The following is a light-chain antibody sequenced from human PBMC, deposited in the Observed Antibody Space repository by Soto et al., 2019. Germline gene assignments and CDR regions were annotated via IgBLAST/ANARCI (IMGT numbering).Light chain of an antibody. V-gene: IGKV3-20*01. J-gene: IGKJ5*01. Sequence: EIVWTQSPDSLSLFPGERATLSCRASQTAGRNYVAWFQQKPGQAPRLLIYDASTRATGIPDKFGGSGSGTDFTLTINILEPEDFGVYYCQQYVNSPITFGHGTRLEIK. CDR1: QTAGRNY. CDR2: DAS. CDR3: QQYVNSPIT.